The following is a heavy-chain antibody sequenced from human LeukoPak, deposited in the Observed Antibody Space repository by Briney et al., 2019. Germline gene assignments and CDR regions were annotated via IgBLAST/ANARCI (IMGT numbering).Heavy chain of an antibody. CDR3: AKAFGIVVVITTELDY. D-gene: IGHD3-22*01. CDR2: ISGSGGST. J-gene: IGHJ4*02. Sequence: SGGSLRLSCAASGFTFSSYAMSWVRQAPGKGLEWVSAISGSGGSTYYADSVKGRFTISRDNSKNTLYLQMNSLRAEDTAVYYCAKAFGIVVVITTELDYWGQGTLVTVSS. V-gene: IGHV3-23*01. CDR1: GFTFSSYA.